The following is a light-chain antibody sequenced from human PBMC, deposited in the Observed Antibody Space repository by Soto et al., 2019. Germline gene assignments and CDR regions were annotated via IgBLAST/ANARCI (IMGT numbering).Light chain of an antibody. CDR3: SSYTSSSTLV. CDR2: DVS. Sequence: QSVLTQPASVSGSPGQSITISCTGTSSDVDGYNYVSWYQQHPDKAPKVMIYDVSNRPSGVSNRFSGSKSGNTASLTISGLQAEDEADYYCSSYTSSSTLVFGTGTKLTVL. V-gene: IGLV2-14*01. CDR1: SSDVDGYNY. J-gene: IGLJ1*01.